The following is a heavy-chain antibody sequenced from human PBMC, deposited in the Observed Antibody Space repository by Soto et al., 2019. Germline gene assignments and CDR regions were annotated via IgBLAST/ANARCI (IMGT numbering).Heavy chain of an antibody. CDR2: MNPNSGNT. V-gene: IGHV1-8*01. CDR3: ARRGYSSSWYYYYYYGMDV. J-gene: IGHJ6*02. D-gene: IGHD6-13*01. Sequence: QVQLVQSGAEVKKPGASVKVSCKASGYTFTSYDINWVRQATGQGLEWMGWMNPNSGNTGYAQKFQCRLTMTRNTSISTAYMELSSLRSEDTAVYYCARRGYSSSWYYYYYYGMDVWGQGTTVTVSS. CDR1: GYTFTSYD.